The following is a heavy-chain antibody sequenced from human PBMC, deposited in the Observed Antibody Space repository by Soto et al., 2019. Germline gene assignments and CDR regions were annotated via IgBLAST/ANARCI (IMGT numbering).Heavy chain of an antibody. D-gene: IGHD3-10*01. CDR1: GGIFSTYA. Sequence: QVQLVQSGAEVKKPGSSAKVSCKASGGIFSTYAMSWLRQAPGQGLEWMGGIIPLFGTPNYAQRFQGRVTITADESPSTAYMELSRLRSEDTAVYYCARDRDDYGSGNYYNRTDFWGQGTLVTVSS. CDR3: ARDRDDYGSGNYYNRTDF. CDR2: IIPLFGTP. J-gene: IGHJ4*02. V-gene: IGHV1-69*01.